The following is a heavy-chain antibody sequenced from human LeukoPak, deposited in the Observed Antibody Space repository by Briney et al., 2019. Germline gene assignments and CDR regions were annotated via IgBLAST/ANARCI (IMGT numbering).Heavy chain of an antibody. V-gene: IGHV4-59*08. Sequence: SETLSLTCTVSSGSISTYYWSWIRQPPGKGLEWMGYIFYSGSTTYNPSLSSRLTISVDTSKNQFSLELSSVTAADTAVYYCARHPFSDGFDIWGQGTMVTVSS. J-gene: IGHJ3*02. CDR2: IFYSGST. CDR1: SGSISTYY. CDR3: ARHPFSDGFDI.